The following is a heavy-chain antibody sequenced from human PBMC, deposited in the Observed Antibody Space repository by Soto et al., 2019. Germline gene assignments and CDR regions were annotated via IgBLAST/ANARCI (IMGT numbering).Heavy chain of an antibody. CDR1: GFTFSSYA. J-gene: IGHJ4*02. D-gene: IGHD3-9*01. V-gene: IGHV3-23*01. CDR2: ISDSGGSK. Sequence: PGGSLRLACAASGFTFSSYAMSWVRQAPGKGLEWVSDISDSGGSKYYADSVKGRFTISRENSKMKRYLQMNSVRAEDTAVYYCAKVGIVVPLRNFDWSPSPGYWGQGTLVAIAS. CDR3: AKVGIVVPLRNFDWSPSPGY.